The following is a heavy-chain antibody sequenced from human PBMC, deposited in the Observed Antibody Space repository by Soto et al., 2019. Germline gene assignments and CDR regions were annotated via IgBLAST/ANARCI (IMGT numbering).Heavy chain of an antibody. J-gene: IGHJ6*02. D-gene: IGHD3-22*01. V-gene: IGHV4-34*01. CDR3: ARALRYYDSSGYYFGRNYYYYGMDV. CDR1: GGSFSGHY. CDR2: INHSGST. Sequence: PSETLSLTCAVYGGSFSGHYWSWIRQPPGKGLEWIGEINHSGSTNYNPSLKSRVTISVDTSKNQFSLKLSSVTAADTAVYYCARALRYYDSSGYYFGRNYYYYGMDVWGQGITVTGS.